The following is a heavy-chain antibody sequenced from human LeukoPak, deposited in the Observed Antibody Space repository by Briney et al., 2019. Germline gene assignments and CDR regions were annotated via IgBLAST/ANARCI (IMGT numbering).Heavy chain of an antibody. CDR3: AKEKIPGGDIVVVPADHYDSSGPWPFDP. Sequence: GGSLRLSCAASGFTFSSYDMGWVRQAPGKGLEWVSAISGSGGSTYYADSVKGRFTISRDNSKNTLYLQMNSLRAEDTAVYYCAKEKIPGGDIVVVPADHYDSSGPWPFDPWGQGTLVTVSS. V-gene: IGHV3-23*01. CDR2: ISGSGGST. D-gene: IGHD2-2*01. J-gene: IGHJ5*02. CDR1: GFTFSSYD.